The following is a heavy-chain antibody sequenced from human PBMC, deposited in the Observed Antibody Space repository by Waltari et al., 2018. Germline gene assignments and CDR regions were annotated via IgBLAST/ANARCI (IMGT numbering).Heavy chain of an antibody. D-gene: IGHD6-6*01. J-gene: IGHJ5*02. CDR2: LSYSGNT. V-gene: IGHV4-39*01. Sequence: QLHLQESGPDLVKPSETLYLTCTVSLVYSRSGSYFWGWICPPAGKGPEWIGNLSYSGNTYYNPSLESRVAISLDTSRNQFFLSLTSVTAADAAVYYCARAECSTSSCFFVSGFDPWGQGIHVTVSS. CDR1: LVYSRSGSYF. CDR3: ARAECSTSSCFFVSGFDP.